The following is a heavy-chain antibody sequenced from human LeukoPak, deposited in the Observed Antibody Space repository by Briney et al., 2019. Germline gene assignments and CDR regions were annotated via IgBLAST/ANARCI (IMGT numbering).Heavy chain of an antibody. Sequence: ASVKVSCKASGYTFTGYYMHWVRQAPGQGLEWMGWINPNSGGTNYAQKFQGRVTMTRDTSISTAYMELSRLRSDDTAVYCCARALGYCSSTSCYALDYWGQGTLVTVSS. CDR1: GYTFTGYY. V-gene: IGHV1-2*02. CDR3: ARALGYCSSTSCYALDY. D-gene: IGHD2-2*01. J-gene: IGHJ4*02. CDR2: INPNSGGT.